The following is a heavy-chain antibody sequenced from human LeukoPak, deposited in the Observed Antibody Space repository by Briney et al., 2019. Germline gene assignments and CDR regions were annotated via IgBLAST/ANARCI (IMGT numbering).Heavy chain of an antibody. D-gene: IGHD6-19*01. J-gene: IGHJ6*02. Sequence: GGSLRLSCAASGFTFSSYSMNWVRQAPGKGLEWVSFISSSSSYIYYANSAKGPFTISRDNAKNSLYLKMNSLRAGDTAVYYCARDPVYSSGWYPPPYYYYGMDVWGQGTTVTVSS. CDR1: GFTFSSYS. V-gene: IGHV3-21*01. CDR2: ISSSSSYI. CDR3: ARDPVYSSGWYPPPYYYYGMDV.